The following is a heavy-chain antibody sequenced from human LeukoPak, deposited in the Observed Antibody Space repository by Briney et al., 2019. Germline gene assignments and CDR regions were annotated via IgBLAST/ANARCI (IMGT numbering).Heavy chain of an antibody. Sequence: PSETLSLTCGVSIASISRGNWWSWVRQSPGKGLEWIGEIHHNGTRNDNPPLKSRVTISADTFKNHFSLILTSLTAADTAVYYCATAPILRGEGGEHYRCGMDVWGQGTTVIVSS. CDR2: IHHNGTR. J-gene: IGHJ6*02. V-gene: IGHV4/OR15-8*01. D-gene: IGHD2-2*02. CDR3: ATAPILRGEGGEHYRCGMDV. CDR1: IASISRGNW.